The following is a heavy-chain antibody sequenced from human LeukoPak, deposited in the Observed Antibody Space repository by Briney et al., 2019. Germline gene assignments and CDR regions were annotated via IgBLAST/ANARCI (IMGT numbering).Heavy chain of an antibody. J-gene: IGHJ6*02. CDR1: GGSISSSSYY. Sequence: SETLSLTCTVSGGSISSSSYYWGWIRQPPGKGLEWVGSIYYSGSTYYNPSLKSRVTISVDTSKNQFSLKLSSVTAADTAVYYCARDHLLRSYYESQSPYGMDVWGQGTTVTVSS. CDR3: ARDHLLRSYYESQSPYGMDV. D-gene: IGHD3-22*01. CDR2: IYYSGST. V-gene: IGHV4-39*07.